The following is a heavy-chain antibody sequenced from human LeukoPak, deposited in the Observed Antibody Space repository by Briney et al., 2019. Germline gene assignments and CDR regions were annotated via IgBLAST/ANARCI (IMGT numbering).Heavy chain of an antibody. CDR2: ISYDGSNE. CDR3: AKDLRVAALDI. CDR1: GFIFSSHG. V-gene: IGHV3-30*18. D-gene: IGHD6-19*01. Sequence: GRSLRLSCAASGFIFSSHGMHWVRQAPGKGLEWVAVISYDGSNEYYADSVKGRFIISRDNSKNTLYLQMNSLRAEDTAVYYCAKDLRVAALDIWGQGTMVIVSS. J-gene: IGHJ3*02.